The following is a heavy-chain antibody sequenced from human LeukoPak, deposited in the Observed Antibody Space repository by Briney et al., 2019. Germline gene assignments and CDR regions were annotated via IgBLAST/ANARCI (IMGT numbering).Heavy chain of an antibody. CDR1: GGSISSSSYY. D-gene: IGHD2-2*01. V-gene: IGHV4-39*01. CDR2: IYYSGST. Sequence: SQTLSLTCTVSGGSISSSSYYWGWIRQPPGKGLEWIGSIYYSGSTYYNPSLKSRVTISVDTSKNQFSLKLSSVTAADTAVYYCARASDIYCSSTSCYLSDAFDIWGQGTMVTVSS. J-gene: IGHJ3*02. CDR3: ARASDIYCSSTSCYLSDAFDI.